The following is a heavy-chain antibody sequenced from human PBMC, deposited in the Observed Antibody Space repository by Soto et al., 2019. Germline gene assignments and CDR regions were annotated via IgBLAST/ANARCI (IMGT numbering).Heavy chain of an antibody. J-gene: IGHJ4*02. CDR1: GGTFSSYT. Sequence: QVQLVQSGAEVKKPGSSVKVSCKASGGTFSSYTISWVRQAPGQGLEWMGRIIPILGIANYAQKFQGRVTITADKSTSTAYMELSSLRSEDTAVYYCARDTHGDGYFDYWGQGTLVIVSS. CDR2: IIPILGIA. V-gene: IGHV1-69*08. CDR3: ARDTHGDGYFDY.